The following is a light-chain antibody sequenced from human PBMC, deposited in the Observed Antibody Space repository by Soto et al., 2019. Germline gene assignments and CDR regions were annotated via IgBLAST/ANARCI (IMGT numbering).Light chain of an antibody. Sequence: QSVLTQPPSVSGAPGQRVTISCTGSSSNIGAGYDVHWYQQLPGTAPKLLVSGNTNRPSGVPDRFSGSKSGTSASLAITGLQAEYEADYYCQSYDSSLSYWVFGGGTKLTVL. CDR2: GNT. CDR3: QSYDSSLSYWV. J-gene: IGLJ3*02. V-gene: IGLV1-40*01. CDR1: SSNIGAGYD.